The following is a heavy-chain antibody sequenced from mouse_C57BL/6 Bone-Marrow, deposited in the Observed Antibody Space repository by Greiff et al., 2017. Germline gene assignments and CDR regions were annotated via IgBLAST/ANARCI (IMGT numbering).Heavy chain of an antibody. CDR2: ISSGSSTI. D-gene: IGHD1-1*01. V-gene: IGHV5-17*01. CDR1: GFTFSDYG. Sequence: EVKLVESGGGLVKPGGSLKLSCAASGFTFSDYGMHWVRQAPEQGLEWVAYISSGSSTIYYADTVKGRFTISRDNASNTPFLQLTSLRSEDAAVYYCAIITTVVAADAYWGQGTLVTVSA. CDR3: AIITTVVAADAY. J-gene: IGHJ3*01.